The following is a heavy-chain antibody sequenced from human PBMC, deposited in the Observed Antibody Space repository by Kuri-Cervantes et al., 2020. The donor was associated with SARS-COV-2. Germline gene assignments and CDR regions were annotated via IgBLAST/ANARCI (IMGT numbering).Heavy chain of an antibody. CDR2: INPSGGST. J-gene: IGHJ4*02. CDR3: ARSTAGYSSSWYTDY. V-gene: IGHV1-46*03. CDR1: GYTFTSYY. Sequence: ASVNVSCKASGYTFTSYYMHWVRQAPGQGLEWMGIINPSGGSTRYAQKFQGRVTMTRDTSTSTVYMELISLRSEDKAVYYFARSTAGYSSSWYTDYWGQGTLVTVSS. D-gene: IGHD6-13*01.